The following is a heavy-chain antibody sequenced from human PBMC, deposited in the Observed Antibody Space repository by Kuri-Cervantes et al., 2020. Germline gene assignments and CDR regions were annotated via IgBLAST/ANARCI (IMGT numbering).Heavy chain of an antibody. CDR1: GFTFSSYD. Sequence: LSLTCAASGFTFSSYDMHWVRQATGKGLEWVSAIGTAGDTYYPGSVKGRFTISRENAKNSLYLQMNSLRAEDTALYYCAKNRGEHPDAFDIWGQGTKVTVSS. CDR2: IGTAGDT. D-gene: IGHD1-26*01. J-gene: IGHJ3*02. V-gene: IGHV3-13*01. CDR3: AKNRGEHPDAFDI.